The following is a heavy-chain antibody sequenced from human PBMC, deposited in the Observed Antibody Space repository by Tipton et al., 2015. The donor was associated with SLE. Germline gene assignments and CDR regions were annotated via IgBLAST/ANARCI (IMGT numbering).Heavy chain of an antibody. V-gene: IGHV4-61*02. J-gene: IGHJ5*02. CDR2: LHSTGYS. CDR3: ARGGDCSTNVCYYGMFDP. Sequence: LSLTCSVSGGSISSADYYWSWIRQSAEKGLEWIGRLHSTGYSNYNPSLKSRVTMSLDTSKNQFSLNLSSVTAADTAVYYCARGGDCSTNVCYYGMFDPWGQGTLVTVSS. CDR1: GGSISSADYY. D-gene: IGHD2-2*01.